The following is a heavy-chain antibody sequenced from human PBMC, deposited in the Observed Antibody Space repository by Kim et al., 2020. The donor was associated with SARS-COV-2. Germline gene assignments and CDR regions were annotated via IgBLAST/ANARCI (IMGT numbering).Heavy chain of an antibody. V-gene: IGHV3-30*02. J-gene: IGHJ4*02. CDR3: AKGPRTSYYDFWSGPGG. Sequence: VKGRFTISRDNSKNTRYLQMNSLRAEDTAVYYCAKGPRTSYYDFWSGPGGWGQGTLVTVSS. D-gene: IGHD3-3*01.